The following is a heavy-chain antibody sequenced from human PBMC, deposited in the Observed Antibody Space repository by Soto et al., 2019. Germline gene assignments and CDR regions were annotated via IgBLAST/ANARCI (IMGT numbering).Heavy chain of an antibody. CDR3: ARDFAGFGVDY. Sequence: PGGSLRLSCAASGFTFSSYEMSWVRQAPGKGLEWVSSISRSGSMMYYADSVKGRFTISRDNAENFMYLHMSSLRAEDTAVYYCARDFAGFGVDYWGQGTLVTVSS. V-gene: IGHV3-48*03. D-gene: IGHD3-10*01. CDR2: ISRSGSMM. CDR1: GFTFSSYE. J-gene: IGHJ4*02.